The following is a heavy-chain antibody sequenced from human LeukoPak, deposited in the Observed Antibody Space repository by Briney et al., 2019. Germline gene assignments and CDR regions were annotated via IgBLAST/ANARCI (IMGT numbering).Heavy chain of an antibody. CDR2: MSSDGKNE. D-gene: IGHD4-11*01. V-gene: IGHV3-30*10. CDR3: ARQGGSLNYHFNYLDV. J-gene: IGHJ6*03. CDR1: RFTFSTYV. Sequence: GGSLRLSCAASRFTFSTYVVHWVRQAPGKGLEWVALMSSDGKNELYSNSVKGRFSISRDTSENALYLQMDRLRPEDTATYFCARQGGSLNYHFNYLDVWGRGTTVTVSS.